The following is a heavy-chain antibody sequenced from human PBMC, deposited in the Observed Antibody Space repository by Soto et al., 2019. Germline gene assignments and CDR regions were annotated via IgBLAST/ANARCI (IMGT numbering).Heavy chain of an antibody. D-gene: IGHD5-18*01. CDR1: GGSISSYY. Sequence: SSETLSLTCTVSGGSISSYYWSWIRQPPGKGLEWIGYIYYSGGTNYNPSLKSRVTISVDTSKNQFSLKLSSVTAADTAVYYCARDPSSYGFFDYWGQGTLVTVSS. CDR3: ARDPSSYGFFDY. V-gene: IGHV4-59*01. J-gene: IGHJ4*02. CDR2: IYYSGGT.